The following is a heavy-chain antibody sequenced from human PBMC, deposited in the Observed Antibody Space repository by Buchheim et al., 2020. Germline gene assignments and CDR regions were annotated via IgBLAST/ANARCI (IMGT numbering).Heavy chain of an antibody. J-gene: IGHJ4*02. D-gene: IGHD3-22*01. CDR2: IRQDGGDI. Sequence: EMQLVESGGGLVQPGGSLRLSCAASGFTFSIHWLSWVRQAPGKGLERVANIRQDGGDIYYVDSVRGRFTISRDNAKNSLYLQMVSLRAEDTAVYYCARLYDITGYYDYWGQGTL. CDR1: GFTFSIHW. CDR3: ARLYDITGYYDY. V-gene: IGHV3-7*01.